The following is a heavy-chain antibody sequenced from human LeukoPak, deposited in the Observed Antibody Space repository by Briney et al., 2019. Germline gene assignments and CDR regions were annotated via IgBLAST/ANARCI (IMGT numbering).Heavy chain of an antibody. J-gene: IGHJ3*02. CDR2: IYTSGST. CDR1: GGSISSGTYY. D-gene: IGHD3-22*01. CDR3: ARDSFRRSSTGSFDI. Sequence: SETLSLTCTVSGGSISSGTYYWSWIRQPAGKGLEWIGRIYTSGSTNYNPSLKSRVTISLDTSKNQFSLNLSSVTAADTAVYYCARDSFRRSSTGSFDIWGQGTMVTVSS. V-gene: IGHV4-61*02.